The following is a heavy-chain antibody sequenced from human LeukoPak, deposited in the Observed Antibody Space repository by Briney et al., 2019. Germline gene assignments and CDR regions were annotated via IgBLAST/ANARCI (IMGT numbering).Heavy chain of an antibody. J-gene: IGHJ4*02. CDR3: ARVQQPEYGSSPLDY. CDR1: GFTFSSYA. Sequence: GRSLRLSCAASGFTFSSYAMHWVRQAPGKGLEWVAVISYDGSNKYYADSVKGRFTISRDNSKNTLYLQMNSLRAEDTAVYYCARVQQPEYGSSPLDYWGQGTLVTVSS. D-gene: IGHD6-6*01. V-gene: IGHV3-30*04. CDR2: ISYDGSNK.